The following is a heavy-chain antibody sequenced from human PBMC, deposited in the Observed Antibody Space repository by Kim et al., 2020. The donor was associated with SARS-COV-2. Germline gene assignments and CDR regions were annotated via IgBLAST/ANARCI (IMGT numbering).Heavy chain of an antibody. Sequence: GKGRFTIARDESKNTAYLQMNSLKTEDTAVYYCTRHGPQNDGSGSYYYGYWGQGTLVTVSS. CDR3: TRHGPQNDGSGSYYYGY. V-gene: IGHV3-73*01. D-gene: IGHD3-10*01. J-gene: IGHJ4*02.